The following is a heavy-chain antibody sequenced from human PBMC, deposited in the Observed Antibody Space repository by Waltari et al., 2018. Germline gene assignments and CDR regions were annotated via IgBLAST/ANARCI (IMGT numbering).Heavy chain of an antibody. CDR2: ISPNSGVT. CDR3: AKDLQGSIDS. V-gene: IGHV1-2*06. D-gene: IGHD4-4*01. CDR1: GYPSTAYS. J-gene: IGHJ4*02. Sequence: QVQLVQSGAEVKEPGASVMVSCKASGYPSTAYSIHWVRLAPGQGLEWMGRISPNSGVTTYAQKFQGRVTMTRDTSISTAYKELSRLRSDDTAFYYCAKDLQGSIDSWGQGTLLAVSS.